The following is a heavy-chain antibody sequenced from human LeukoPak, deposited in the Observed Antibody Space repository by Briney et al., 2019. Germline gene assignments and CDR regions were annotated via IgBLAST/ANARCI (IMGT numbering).Heavy chain of an antibody. J-gene: IGHJ4*02. Sequence: SETLSLTCTVSGGSVSSGSYYWNRIRQPPGKGLEWIGYIYYTGSTNYNPSLKSRVTISVDTSKNQFSLKLSSATAADTAVYYCARGYCSGDSCSSRTLGYWGRGTLVTVSS. CDR3: ARGYCSGDSCSSRTLGY. V-gene: IGHV4-61*01. CDR1: GGSVSSGSYY. CDR2: IYYTGST. D-gene: IGHD2-15*01.